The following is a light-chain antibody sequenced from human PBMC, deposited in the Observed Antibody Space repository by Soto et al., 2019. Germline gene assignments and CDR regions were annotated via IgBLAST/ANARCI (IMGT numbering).Light chain of an antibody. Sequence: IVLTQSAGNLDLSPCQRPTVFCSGSQTISSSSLAWYQPKRGQAPRLVIHGASSRATGIPDRGSGRGAGTDCTRTSSSLEPEDFAVDDGQQRSNWPPAVGQGTRLEIK. V-gene: IGKV3D-20*02. CDR2: GAS. J-gene: IGKJ5*01. CDR3: QQRSNWPPA. CDR1: QTISSSS.